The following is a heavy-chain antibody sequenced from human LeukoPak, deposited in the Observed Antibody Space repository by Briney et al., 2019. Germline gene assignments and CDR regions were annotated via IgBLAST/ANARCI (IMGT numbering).Heavy chain of an antibody. CDR2: IRSDGSNK. CDR1: GFTFGSYG. V-gene: IGHV3-30*02. Sequence: GGSLRLSCAASGFTFGSYGMHWVRQAPGKGLEWVTFIRSDGSNKYYADSVKGRFTISRDNSKNTLYLQMNSLRAEDTAVYYCAKGGYSSGQYYFDYWGQGTLVTVSS. CDR3: AKGGYSSGQYYFDY. J-gene: IGHJ4*02. D-gene: IGHD6-19*01.